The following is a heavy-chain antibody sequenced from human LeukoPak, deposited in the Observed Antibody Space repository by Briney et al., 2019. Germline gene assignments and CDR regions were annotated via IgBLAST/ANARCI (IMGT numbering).Heavy chain of an antibody. CDR3: TTVRGQWLPHY. V-gene: IGHV5-51*01. CDR1: GYSFSSYW. CDR2: TYPADSDT. J-gene: IGHJ4*02. Sequence: EESLKISCKGSGYSFSSYWIGWVRQMPGKGLEWMGITYPADSDTRYSPSFQGQVTISADKSLSTAYLQWSSLKASDAATYYCTTVRGQWLPHYWGQGTLVTVSS. D-gene: IGHD6-19*01.